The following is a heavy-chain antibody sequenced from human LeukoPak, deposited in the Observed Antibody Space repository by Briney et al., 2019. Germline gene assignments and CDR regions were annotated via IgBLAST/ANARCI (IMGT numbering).Heavy chain of an antibody. D-gene: IGHD1-26*01. V-gene: IGHV1-2*02. J-gene: IGHJ4*02. Sequence: ASVKVSCKASGYTFTVYYMHGVRQAPGQGLEWMGWINPESGGTNYAQKFQGRATMTRDTSISTAYMELSRLRSDDTAVYYCAKSLYSGSYYRFGYWGQGTLVTVSS. CDR1: GYTFTVYY. CDR3: AKSLYSGSYYRFGY. CDR2: INPESGGT.